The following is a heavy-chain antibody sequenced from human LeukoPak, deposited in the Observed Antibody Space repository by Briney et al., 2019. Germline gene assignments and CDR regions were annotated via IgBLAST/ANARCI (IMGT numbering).Heavy chain of an antibody. CDR2: IYYSGST. D-gene: IGHD7-27*01. CDR3: ARDNWGWGYFDY. J-gene: IGHJ4*02. CDR1: GGSISSYY. Sequence: SETLSLTCTVSGGSISSYYWSWIRQPPGKGLEWIGYIYYSGSTNYNPSLKSRVTISVDTSKNQFSLKLSSVTAADTAVYYCARDNWGWGYFDYWGQGTLVTASS. V-gene: IGHV4-59*01.